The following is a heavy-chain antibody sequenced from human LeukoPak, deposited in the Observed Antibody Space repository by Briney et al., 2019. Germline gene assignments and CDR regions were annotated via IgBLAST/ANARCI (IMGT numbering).Heavy chain of an antibody. CDR3: ARVGYYYDHNTPHTNY. J-gene: IGHJ4*02. CDR2: ISSSSSYI. D-gene: IGHD3-22*01. V-gene: IGHV3-21*01. CDR1: GFTFSSYS. Sequence: GSLRLSCAASGFTFSSYSMNWVRQAPGKGLEWVSSISSSSSYIYYADSVKGRFTISRDNAKNSLYLQMNSLRAEDTAVHYCARVGYYYDHNTPHTNYWGQGTLVTVSS.